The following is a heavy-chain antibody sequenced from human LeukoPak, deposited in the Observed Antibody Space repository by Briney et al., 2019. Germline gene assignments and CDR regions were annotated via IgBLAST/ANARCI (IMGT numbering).Heavy chain of an antibody. CDR2: IYYSGST. V-gene: IGHV4-59*01. Sequence: SETLSLTCSVSGGSISSYYWSWIRQHPGKGLEWIGYIYYSGSTNYNPSLKSRVTISVDTSKNQFSLRLSSVTAADTAVYYCARVTGYIVEDYFDYWDQGTLVTVSS. J-gene: IGHJ4*02. CDR1: GGSISSYY. CDR3: ARVTGYIVEDYFDY. D-gene: IGHD3-22*01.